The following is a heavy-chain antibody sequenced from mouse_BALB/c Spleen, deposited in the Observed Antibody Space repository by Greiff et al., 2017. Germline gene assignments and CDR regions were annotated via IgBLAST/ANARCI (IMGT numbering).Heavy chain of an antibody. D-gene: IGHD3-1*01. J-gene: IGHJ4*01. CDR2: ISSGGSYT. CDR1: GFTFSSYG. CDR3: ARHGGLREKAMDY. Sequence: EVKLVESGGDLVKPGGSLKLSCAASGFTFSSYGMSWVRQTPDKRLEWVATISSGGSYTYYPDSVKGRFTISRDNAKNTLYLQMSSLKSEDTAMYYCARHGGLREKAMDYWGQGTSVTVSS. V-gene: IGHV5-6*01.